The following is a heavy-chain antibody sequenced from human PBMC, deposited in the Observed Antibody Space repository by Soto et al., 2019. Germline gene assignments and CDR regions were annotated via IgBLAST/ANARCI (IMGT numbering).Heavy chain of an antibody. D-gene: IGHD2-2*01. CDR1: GGTFSSYA. J-gene: IGHJ5*02. CDR3: ASSPGVNVPAAKVGPWFDR. V-gene: IGHV1-69*01. Sequence: QVQLVQSGAEVKKPGSSVKVSCKASGGTFSSYAISWVRQAPGQGLEWMGGIIPIFGTANYAQKYQGRVTITADESTSTAYMELSSLRSEDTAVYYCASSPGVNVPAAKVGPWFDRWGQGTLVTVSS. CDR2: IIPIFGTA.